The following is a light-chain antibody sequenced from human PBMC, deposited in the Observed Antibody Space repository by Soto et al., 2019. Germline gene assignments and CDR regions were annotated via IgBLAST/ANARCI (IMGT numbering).Light chain of an antibody. CDR1: QGIDNY. CDR2: AAS. J-gene: IGKJ4*01. CDR3: QKYEGVPLT. Sequence: DIQLSQSPSFLSASVGDRVIITCRASQGIDNYLAWYQQRPGKVPKLLIYAASTLQSGVPSRFSGSGSGTEFTLTISSLQPEDVASYYCQKYEGVPLTFGGGTKVDIK. V-gene: IGKV1-27*01.